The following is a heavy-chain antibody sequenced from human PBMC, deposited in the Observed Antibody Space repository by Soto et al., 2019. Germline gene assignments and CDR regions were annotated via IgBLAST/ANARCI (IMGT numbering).Heavy chain of an antibody. J-gene: IGHJ5*02. CDR1: GFTFSSYG. V-gene: IGHV3-30*18. CDR2: ISYDGSNK. CDR3: AKGIGYCSSTSCAGDWFDP. Sequence: QSGGSLRLSCAASGFTFSSYGMHWVRQAPGKGLEWVAVISYDGSNKYYADSVKGRFTISRDNSKNTLYLQMNSLRAEDTAVYYCAKGIGYCSSTSCAGDWFDPWGQGTLVTVSS. D-gene: IGHD2-2*01.